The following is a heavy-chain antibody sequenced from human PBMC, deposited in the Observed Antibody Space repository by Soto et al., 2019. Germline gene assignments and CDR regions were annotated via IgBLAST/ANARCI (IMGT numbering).Heavy chain of an antibody. CDR2: IYPGTSDT. CDR3: ARPNAPSLAVAYDY. D-gene: IGHD6-19*01. V-gene: IGHV5-51*01. CDR1: GYSFTSYW. J-gene: IGHJ4*02. Sequence: PGASLKISCKGSGYSFTSYWVAWVRQMPGKGLEWMGIIYPGTSDTRYSPSFQGQVTISADKSITTAYLQWSSLKASDTAIYYRARPNAPSLAVAYDYWGQGTQVTVSS.